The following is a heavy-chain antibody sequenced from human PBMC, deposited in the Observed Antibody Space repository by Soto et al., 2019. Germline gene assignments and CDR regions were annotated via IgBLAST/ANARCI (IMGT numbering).Heavy chain of an antibody. CDR3: ARTCPLGACYKHDLYRYGLDV. CDR2: VSAYNGAT. Sequence: QVQLEQSGPEVRKPGASVRVSCKASGYTFTTYGFSWVRQAPGQGLEWMGWVSAYNGATQIEEKFEGRVTMTTDTATATGYLEMRRLRTDDTAVYYCARTCPLGACYKHDLYRYGLDVWGQGTTIIVSS. V-gene: IGHV1-18*04. D-gene: IGHD3-10*01. CDR1: GYTFTTYG. J-gene: IGHJ6*02.